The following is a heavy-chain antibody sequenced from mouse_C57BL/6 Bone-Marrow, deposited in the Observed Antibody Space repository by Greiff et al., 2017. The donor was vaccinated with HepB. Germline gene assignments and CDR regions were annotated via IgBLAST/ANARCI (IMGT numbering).Heavy chain of an antibody. J-gene: IGHJ2*01. V-gene: IGHV2-2*01. CDR2: IWSGGST. D-gene: IGHD1-1*01. Sequence: VMLVESGPGLVQPSQSLSITCTVSGFSLTSYGVHWVRQSPGKGLEWLGVIWSGGSTDYNAAFISRLSISKDNSKSQVFFKMNSLQADDTAIYYCARYTTVVARGNYFDYWGQGTTLTVSS. CDR3: ARYTTVVARGNYFDY. CDR1: GFSLTSYG.